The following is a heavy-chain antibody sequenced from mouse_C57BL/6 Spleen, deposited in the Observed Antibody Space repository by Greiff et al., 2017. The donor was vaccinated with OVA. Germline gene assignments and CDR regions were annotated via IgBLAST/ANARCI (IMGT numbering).Heavy chain of an antibody. CDR2: IDPSDSET. D-gene: IGHD1-1*01. CDR1: GYTFTSYW. Sequence: QVQLQQPGAELVRPGSSVKLSCKASGYTFTSYWMHWVKQRPIQGLEWIGNIDPSDSETHYNQKFKDKATLTVDKSSSTAYMQLSSLTSEDSAVYYCARDPYYGSSYYYAMDYWGQGTSVTVSS. J-gene: IGHJ4*01. V-gene: IGHV1-52*01. CDR3: ARDPYYGSSYYYAMDY.